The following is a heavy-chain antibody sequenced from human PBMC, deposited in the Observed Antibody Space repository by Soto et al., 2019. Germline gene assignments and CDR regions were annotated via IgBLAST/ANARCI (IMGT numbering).Heavy chain of an antibody. CDR3: ARGLLPDY. V-gene: IGHV4-34*01. Sequence: QVQLQQWGAVLLKPSETLSLTCAVYGGSFSGYYWSWIRQPPGKGLEWIGEINHSGSTNYNPSLKSRVTISVDTSKNQCSLKLSSVTAADTAVYYCARGLLPDYWGQGTLVTVSS. CDR1: GGSFSGYY. D-gene: IGHD2-15*01. J-gene: IGHJ4*02. CDR2: INHSGST.